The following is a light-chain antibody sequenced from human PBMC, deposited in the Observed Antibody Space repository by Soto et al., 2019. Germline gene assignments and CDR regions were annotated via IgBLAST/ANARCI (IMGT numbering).Light chain of an antibody. CDR1: QSVSSN. Sequence: EIALTQSPGTLSVSPGERATLSCRASQSVSSNLAWYQQKPGQAPRLLIYGASSRATGIPDRFSGSGFGTDFTLTISRLEPEDFAVYYCQQYDISLFAFGPGTKVDI. V-gene: IGKV3-20*01. CDR2: GAS. J-gene: IGKJ3*01. CDR3: QQYDISLFA.